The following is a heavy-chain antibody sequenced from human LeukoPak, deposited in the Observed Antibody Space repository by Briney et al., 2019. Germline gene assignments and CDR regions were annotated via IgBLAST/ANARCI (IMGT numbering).Heavy chain of an antibody. Sequence: SETLSLPCTVCGRSFTIYYWMWMPHPAGEAREWIGRIYSSGDTNYNPSLKSRITMSVDTSKNQFSLNLSSVTAADTAVYYCARDPFGSSLDYWGQGTLVTVSS. CDR2: IYSSGDT. V-gene: IGHV4-4*07. J-gene: IGHJ4*02. CDR1: GRSFTIYY. D-gene: IGHD1-26*01. CDR3: ARDPFGSSLDY.